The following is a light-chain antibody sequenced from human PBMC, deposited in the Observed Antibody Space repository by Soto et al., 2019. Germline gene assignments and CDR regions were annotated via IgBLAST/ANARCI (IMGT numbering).Light chain of an antibody. CDR3: QQYYSYPPT. V-gene: IGKV1-8*01. Sequence: AIRMTQSPSSFSASTGDRVTITCRASQGISSYLAWYQQKPGKAPKLLIYAASTLQSGVPSRFSGSGSGTDFTLTISCLQSEYFATYYCQQYYSYPPTFGQGTKVEIK. CDR2: AAS. J-gene: IGKJ1*01. CDR1: QGISSY.